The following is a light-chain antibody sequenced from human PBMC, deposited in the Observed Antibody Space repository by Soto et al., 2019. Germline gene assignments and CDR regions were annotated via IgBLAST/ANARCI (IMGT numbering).Light chain of an antibody. CDR1: QSVSSY. J-gene: IGKJ4*01. Sequence: EVMLTQSPATLSLSPGERATLSCRASQSVSSYVAWYQQKPGQAPRLLIYDASNRATGIPARFSGSGSGTDFTITISSLEPEDSAVYYCQNRSNWPLTFGGGTKVEIK. CDR2: DAS. CDR3: QNRSNWPLT. V-gene: IGKV3-11*01.